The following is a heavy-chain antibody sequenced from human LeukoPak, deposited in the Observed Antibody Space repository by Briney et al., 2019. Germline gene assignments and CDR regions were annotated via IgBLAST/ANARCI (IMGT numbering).Heavy chain of an antibody. CDR1: GYTFTGYY. CDR2: INPNSGGT. Sequence: GASVKVSCKASGYTFTGYYMHWVRQAPGQGLEWMGWINPNSGGTNYAQKFQGRVTMTRDTSISTAYMELSRLRSDDTAVYYCARDRGQTIFGVVDSDFAFDIWGQGTMVTVSS. CDR3: ARDRGQTIFGVVDSDFAFDI. V-gene: IGHV1-2*02. J-gene: IGHJ3*02. D-gene: IGHD3-3*01.